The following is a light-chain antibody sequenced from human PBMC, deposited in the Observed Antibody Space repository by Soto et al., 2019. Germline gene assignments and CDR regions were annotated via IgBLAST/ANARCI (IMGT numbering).Light chain of an antibody. Sequence: DIQMTQSPSTLSASVGDRVTITCRASQSISSWLDWYQQKPGQAPKLLIYKASSLESGVPSRFSGSGSGTEFTITISSLQPDDVATSYCQQYNSYPWTFGQGTKVEIK. CDR3: QQYNSYPWT. CDR2: KAS. J-gene: IGKJ1*01. V-gene: IGKV1-5*03. CDR1: QSISSW.